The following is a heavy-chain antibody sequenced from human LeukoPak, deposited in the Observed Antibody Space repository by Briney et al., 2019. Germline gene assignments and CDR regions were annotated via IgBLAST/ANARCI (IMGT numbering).Heavy chain of an antibody. D-gene: IGHD1-26*01. CDR2: VSGSGGST. V-gene: IGHV3-23*01. J-gene: IGHJ3*02. CDR1: GFTFSSYG. Sequence: GGSLRLSCAASGFTFSSYGMSWVRQAPGKGLEWVSAVSGSGGSTYYADSVRGRFTISRDNSKNTLYLQMNSLRAEDTAVYYCAKDRESIVGATGAFDIWGQGTMVTVSS. CDR3: AKDRESIVGATGAFDI.